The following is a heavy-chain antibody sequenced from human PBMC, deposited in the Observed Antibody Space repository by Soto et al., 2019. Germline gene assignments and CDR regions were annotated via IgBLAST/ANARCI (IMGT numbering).Heavy chain of an antibody. CDR1: GGSFSGYY. V-gene: IGHV4-34*01. J-gene: IGHJ6*02. CDR2: INHSGST. Sequence: PSETLSLTCAVYGGSFSGYYWSWIRQPPGKGLEWIGEINHSGSTNYNPSLKSRVTLSVDTSKNQFSLKLSSVTAADTAVYYCARGRLVYYYYYGMDVWGQGTTVTVSS. CDR3: ARGRLVYYYYYGMDV.